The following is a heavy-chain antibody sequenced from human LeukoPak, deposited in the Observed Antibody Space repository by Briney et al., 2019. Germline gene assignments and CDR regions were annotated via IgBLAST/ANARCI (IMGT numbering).Heavy chain of an antibody. V-gene: IGHV4-34*01. CDR3: ARGRFRGSYYGY. J-gene: IGHJ4*02. CDR2: INHSGST. CDR1: GGSFSGYY. D-gene: IGHD1-26*01. Sequence: SETLSLTCAVYGGSFSGYYWSWIRQPPGKGLEWIGEINHSGSTNYNPSLKSRVTISVDTSKNQFSLKLSSVTAADTAVYYCARGRFRGSYYGYWGQGTLVTVSS.